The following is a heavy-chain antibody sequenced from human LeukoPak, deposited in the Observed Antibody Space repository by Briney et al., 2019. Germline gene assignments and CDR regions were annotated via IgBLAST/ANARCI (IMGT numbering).Heavy chain of an antibody. J-gene: IGHJ4*02. D-gene: IGHD3-10*01. CDR3: ARNHIVTGTYFDS. V-gene: IGHV4-4*07. Sequence: SETLSLTCTVSGDSISSYYWNWIRQPAGKGLEWIGRIYASGYTDYNPSLQTRVTISVDTSKNEFSLKVDTVTAADTAVYFCARNHIVTGTYFDSWGQGTLVTVSS. CDR2: IYASGYT. CDR1: GDSISSYY.